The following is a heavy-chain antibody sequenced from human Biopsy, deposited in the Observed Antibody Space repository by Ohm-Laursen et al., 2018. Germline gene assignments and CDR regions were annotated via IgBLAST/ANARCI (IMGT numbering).Heavy chain of an antibody. J-gene: IGHJ4*02. CDR2: IYYSGST. Sequence: GTLSLTWAVSDGSINSYYWNWIRQPPGKRLEWIGNIYYSGSTNFNPSLKSRVTISVDTSKNQFSLKLSSVTAADTAVYFCARGSSYGYDFDYWGQGALVIVSP. CDR1: DGSINSYY. D-gene: IGHD5-18*01. CDR3: ARGSSYGYDFDY. V-gene: IGHV4-59*01.